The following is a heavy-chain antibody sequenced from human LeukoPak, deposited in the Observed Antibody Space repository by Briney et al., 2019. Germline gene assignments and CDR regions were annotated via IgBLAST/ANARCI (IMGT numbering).Heavy chain of an antibody. CDR2: IYPGDSDT. CDR3: ARRGIAAAGTRSNYGMDV. Sequence: GESPKISCKGSGYSFTSYWIGWVRQMPGKGLEWMGIIYPGDSDTRYSPSFQGQVTISADKSISTAYLQWSSLKASDTAMYYCARRGIAAAGTRSNYGMDVWGQGTTVTVSS. J-gene: IGHJ6*02. D-gene: IGHD6-13*01. CDR1: GYSFTSYW. V-gene: IGHV5-51*01.